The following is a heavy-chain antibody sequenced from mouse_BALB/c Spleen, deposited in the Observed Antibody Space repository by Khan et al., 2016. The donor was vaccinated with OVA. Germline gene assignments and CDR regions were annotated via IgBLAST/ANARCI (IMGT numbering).Heavy chain of an antibody. D-gene: IGHD1-1*01. J-gene: IGHJ2*01. CDR2: ISYSGRT. Sequence: EVQLQESGPGLVKPSQSLSLTCTVTGYSITSDYAWNWIRQFPGNKLEWMGYISYSGRTSYNPTLKSRISITRDTSKNQFFLQLKSVTTEDTATYYCSRSVTITTVVATDFDYWGQGTTLTVS. V-gene: IGHV3-2*02. CDR1: GYSITSDYA. CDR3: SRSVTITTVVATDFDY.